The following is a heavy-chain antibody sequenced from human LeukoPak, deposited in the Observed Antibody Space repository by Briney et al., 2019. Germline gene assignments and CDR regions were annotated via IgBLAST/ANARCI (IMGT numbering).Heavy chain of an antibody. Sequence: ASVKVSCKASSYTFTSYGISWVRRAPGQGLEWMGWISAYNGNTNYAQKFQGRVTMTTDTSTSTAYMEVRSLRSDDTAVYYCARDQVAFEAATRVTWFDPWGQGTLVTVSS. J-gene: IGHJ5*02. CDR1: SYTFTSYG. CDR2: ISAYNGNT. CDR3: ARDQVAFEAATRVTWFDP. D-gene: IGHD2-15*01. V-gene: IGHV1-18*01.